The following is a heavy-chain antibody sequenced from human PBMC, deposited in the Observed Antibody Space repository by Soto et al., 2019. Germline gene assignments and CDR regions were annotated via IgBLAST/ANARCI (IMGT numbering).Heavy chain of an antibody. CDR2: IYTSGST. CDR3: ARDIVVVPAGYYYYYGMDV. Sequence: SETLSLTCTVSGGSISSYYWSWIRQPAGKGLEWIGRIYTSGSTNYNPSLKSRVTMSVDTSKNQFSLKLSSVTAADTAVYYCARDIVVVPAGYYYYYGMDVWGQGTTVT. J-gene: IGHJ6*02. D-gene: IGHD2-2*01. CDR1: GGSISSYY. V-gene: IGHV4-4*07.